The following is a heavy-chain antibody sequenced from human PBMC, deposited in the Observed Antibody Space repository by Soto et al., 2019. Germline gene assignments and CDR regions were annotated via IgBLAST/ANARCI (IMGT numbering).Heavy chain of an antibody. CDR2: IYHSGNT. J-gene: IGHJ4*02. CDR1: GGSISSGDYS. Sequence: TLSLTCAVAGGSISSGDYSWSWIRQPPGKGLEWIGYIYHSGNTYYNPALKSRVTISVDRSKNQFSLKLSSVTAADTAVYYCARGSGDYNRFDYWGQGTLVTVSS. V-gene: IGHV4-30-2*01. D-gene: IGHD3-22*01. CDR3: ARGSGDYNRFDY.